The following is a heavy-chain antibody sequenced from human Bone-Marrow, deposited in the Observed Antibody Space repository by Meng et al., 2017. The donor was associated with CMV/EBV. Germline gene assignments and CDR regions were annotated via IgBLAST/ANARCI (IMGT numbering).Heavy chain of an antibody. CDR2: INHSGST. CDR1: GGSISSSSYY. D-gene: IGHD3-3*01. Sequence: SETLSLTCTVSGGSISSSSYYWGWIRQPPGKGLEWIGEINHSGSTNYNPSLKSRVTISVDTSKNQFSLKLSSVTAADTAVYYCARGRVRFLEWLSAYYFDYWGQGTLVTVSS. V-gene: IGHV4-39*07. CDR3: ARGRVRFLEWLSAYYFDY. J-gene: IGHJ4*02.